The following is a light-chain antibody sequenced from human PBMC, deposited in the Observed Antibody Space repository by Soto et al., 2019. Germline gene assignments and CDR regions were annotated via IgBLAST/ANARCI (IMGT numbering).Light chain of an antibody. V-gene: IGKV1-5*03. J-gene: IGKJ4*01. CDR3: LQYNVYPHT. Sequence: DIQITQSPSTLSASVGDTVTITCRASQNINRWLAWYQQKPGKAPKRLIHKASTFDSGVPSRFSGSASGTEFTLIISNLQPDDYTVYFCLQYNVYPHTFGGGTQVGIK. CDR2: KAS. CDR1: QNINRW.